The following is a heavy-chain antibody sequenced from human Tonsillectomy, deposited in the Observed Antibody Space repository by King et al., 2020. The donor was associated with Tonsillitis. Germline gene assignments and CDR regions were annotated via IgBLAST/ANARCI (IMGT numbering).Heavy chain of an antibody. CDR1: GYTFTGYY. J-gene: IGHJ6*03. CDR3: ASLTGVPRYFYYYMDV. CDR2: INPSSGGT. D-gene: IGHD7-27*01. V-gene: IGHV1-2*02. Sequence: VQLVESGAEVKKPGASVKVSCKASGYTFTGYYIHWVRQAPGQGLEWMGWINPSSGGTNYAQKFQGRVTMTRDTSISTAYMELRRLRSDDTAVYYSASLTGVPRYFYYYMDVWGKGTTVTVSS.